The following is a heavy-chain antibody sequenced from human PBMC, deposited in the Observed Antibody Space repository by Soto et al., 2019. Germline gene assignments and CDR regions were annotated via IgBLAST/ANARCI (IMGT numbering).Heavy chain of an antibody. Sequence: GESLKISCKGSGYHFTNYWIGWVRQVPGKGLEWMGFIYPSDSDTRYSPSFQGQVTISADKSISTAYLQWSSLKASDTAMCYCARGITGTRGEYNWFDPWGQGTLVTVSS. J-gene: IGHJ5*02. D-gene: IGHD1-7*01. V-gene: IGHV5-51*01. CDR1: GYHFTNYW. CDR3: ARGITGTRGEYNWFDP. CDR2: IYPSDSDT.